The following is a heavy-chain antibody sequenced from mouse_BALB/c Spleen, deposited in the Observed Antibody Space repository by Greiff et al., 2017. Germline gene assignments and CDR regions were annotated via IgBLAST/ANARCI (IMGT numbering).Heavy chain of an antibody. CDR1: GYAFSSYW. V-gene: IGHV1-80*01. CDR2: IYPGDGST. J-gene: IGHJ4*01. Sequence: QVQLQQSGAELVRPGSSVKISCKASGYAFSSYWMNWVKQRPGQGLEWIGWIYPGDGSTKYNEKFKGKATLTADKSSSTAYMQLSSLTSENSAVYFCARRDGTGDYAMDYWGQGTSVTVSS. D-gene: IGHD4-1*01. CDR3: ARRDGTGDYAMDY.